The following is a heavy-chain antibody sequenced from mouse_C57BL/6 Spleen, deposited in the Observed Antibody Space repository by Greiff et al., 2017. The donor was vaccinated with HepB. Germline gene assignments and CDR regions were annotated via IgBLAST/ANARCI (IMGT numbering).Heavy chain of an antibody. CDR3: TRRATVVAPYWYFDV. D-gene: IGHD1-1*01. J-gene: IGHJ1*03. CDR1: GYTFTDYE. CDR2: IDPETGGT. Sequence: QVQLQQSGAELVRPGASVTLSCKASGYTFTDYEMHWVKQTPVHGLEWIGAIDPETGGTAYNQKFKGKAILNADKSSSTAYMELRSLTSEDSAVYYCTRRATVVAPYWYFDVWGTVTTVTVSS. V-gene: IGHV1-15*01.